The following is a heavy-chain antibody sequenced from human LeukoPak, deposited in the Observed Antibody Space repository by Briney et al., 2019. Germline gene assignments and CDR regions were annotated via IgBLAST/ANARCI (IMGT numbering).Heavy chain of an antibody. Sequence: PGRSLRLSCAASGFTFSSYGMTWVRQAPGKGLEWVSAISGSGASTYYADSVKGRFTISRDNSKNTLHLQMNNLRAENTAVYYCAKDVLRSLYDNSGYFDYWGQETLVTVSS. CDR1: GFTFSSYG. CDR2: ISGSGAST. J-gene: IGHJ4*02. V-gene: IGHV3-23*01. CDR3: AKDVLRSLYDNSGYFDY. D-gene: IGHD3-22*01.